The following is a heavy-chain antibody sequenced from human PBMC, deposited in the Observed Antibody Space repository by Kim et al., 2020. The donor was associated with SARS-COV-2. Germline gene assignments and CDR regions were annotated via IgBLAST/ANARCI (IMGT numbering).Heavy chain of an antibody. J-gene: IGHJ6*03. V-gene: IGHV1-8*01. Sequence: ASVKVSCKASGYTFTSYDINWVRQATGQGLEWMGWMNPNSGNTGYAQKFQGRVTMTRNTSISTAYMELSSLRSEDTAVYYCAREGYYGSGSYLSYYYYYYMDGWGRGSTVTVSS. CDR1: GYTFTSYD. CDR3: AREGYYGSGSYLSYYYYYYMDG. D-gene: IGHD3-10*01. CDR2: MNPNSGNT.